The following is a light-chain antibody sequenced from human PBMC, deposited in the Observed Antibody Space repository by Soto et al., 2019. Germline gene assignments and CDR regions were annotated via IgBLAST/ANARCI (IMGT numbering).Light chain of an antibody. CDR2: AAS. J-gene: IGKJ1*01. Sequence: DIQMTQSPSSLSASVGDRVTITCRASQSISSYLNWYQQKPGKAPKLLIYAASSLQSGVPSRFSGSGSGTDFTLTISSLQPEDFATYYCQQSYNTPPWTFGQVTKVEIK. CDR3: QQSYNTPPWT. V-gene: IGKV1-39*01. CDR1: QSISSY.